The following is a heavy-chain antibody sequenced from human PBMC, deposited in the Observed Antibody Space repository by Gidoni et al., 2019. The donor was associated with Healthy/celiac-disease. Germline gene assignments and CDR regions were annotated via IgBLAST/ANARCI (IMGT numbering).Heavy chain of an antibody. CDR2: INHSGST. CDR1: GGSFSGYY. Sequence: QVQLQQWGAGLLKPSETLSLTCAVYGGSFSGYYWSWIRQPPGKGLEWIGEINHSGSTNYNPSLESRVTISVDTSKNQFSLKLSSVTAADTAVYYCARGMATTLGGVGMDVWGQGTTVTVSS. V-gene: IGHV4-34*01. D-gene: IGHD3-16*01. J-gene: IGHJ6*02. CDR3: ARGMATTLGGVGMDV.